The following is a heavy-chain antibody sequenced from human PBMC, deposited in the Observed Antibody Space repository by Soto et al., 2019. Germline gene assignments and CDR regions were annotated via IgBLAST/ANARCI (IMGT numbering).Heavy chain of an antibody. Sequence: ASVKVSCKSSGYTFTSHGITWVRQAPGQGLELVGWISAYSGDTNYAQKFQGRVTMTTDTFTSTAYMDLRSLTSDDTAVYYCARSIRDYAGNADFWAEGTQVTVSS. CDR1: GYTFTSHG. CDR2: ISAYSGDT. V-gene: IGHV1-18*01. J-gene: IGHJ1*01. D-gene: IGHD4-17*01. CDR3: ARSIRDYAGNADF.